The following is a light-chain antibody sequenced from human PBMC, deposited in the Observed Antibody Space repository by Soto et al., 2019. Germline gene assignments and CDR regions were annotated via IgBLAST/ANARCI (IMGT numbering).Light chain of an antibody. CDR2: EVS. CDR1: SSDVGGYNY. J-gene: IGLJ2*01. CDR3: SSYTSSSTRVV. V-gene: IGLV2-14*01. Sequence: QSVLTQPASVSGSPGQSITISCTGTSSDVGGYNYVSWYQLHPGKAPKLLIYEVSNRPSGVSDRFSGSKSGNTASLTISGLQAEDEADYYCSSYTSSSTRVVFGGGTKLTVL.